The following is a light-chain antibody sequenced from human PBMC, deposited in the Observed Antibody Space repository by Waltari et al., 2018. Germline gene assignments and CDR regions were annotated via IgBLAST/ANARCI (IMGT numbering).Light chain of an antibody. CDR1: QSVLSSSNNKNY. Sequence: DIVMTQSPDSLAVSLGERATSTCRSSQSVLSSSNNKNYLAWYQQKPGQPPKLLIYWASTRESGVPDRFSGSGSGTDFTLTISSLQAEDVAVYYCQQYYSTPWTFGQGTKVEIK. V-gene: IGKV4-1*01. CDR2: WAS. CDR3: QQYYSTPWT. J-gene: IGKJ1*01.